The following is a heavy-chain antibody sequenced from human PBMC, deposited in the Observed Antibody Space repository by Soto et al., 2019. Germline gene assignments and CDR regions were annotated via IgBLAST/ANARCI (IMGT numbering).Heavy chain of an antibody. D-gene: IGHD6-19*01. CDR2: LSGTGGST. CDR3: AKDLRGIAVSTIHYGMDV. CDR1: GFPFSTYA. J-gene: IGHJ6*02. V-gene: IGHV3-23*01. Sequence: GGSLRLSCAASGFPFSTYAMNWVRQAPGKGLEWVSVLSGTGGSTYYADSVKGRFTISRDNSKNTLYLQMNSLRAEDTAVYYCAKDLRGIAVSTIHYGMDVWGQGTTVTVSS.